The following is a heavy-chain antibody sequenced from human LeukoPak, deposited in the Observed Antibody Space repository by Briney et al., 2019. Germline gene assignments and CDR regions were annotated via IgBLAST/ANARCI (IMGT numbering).Heavy chain of an antibody. J-gene: IGHJ4*02. D-gene: IGHD3-3*01. CDR1: GYTFTGYY. CDR2: ISPNSGGT. V-gene: IGHV1-2*02. CDR3: ARTIFGVVIDNDY. Sequence: ASVKVSCKASGYTFTGYYMHWVRQAPGQGLEWMGWISPNSGGTNYAQKFQGRVTMTRDTSISTAYMELSRLRSDDTAVYYCARTIFGVVIDNDYWGQGTLVTVSS.